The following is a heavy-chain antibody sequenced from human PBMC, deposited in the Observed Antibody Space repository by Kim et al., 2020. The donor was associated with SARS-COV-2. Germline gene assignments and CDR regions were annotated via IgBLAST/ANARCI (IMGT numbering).Heavy chain of an antibody. J-gene: IGHJ5*02. Sequence: SETLSLTCSVSGGSITGTISSWAWIRQSPGKGLEWIGTFHSSGNTYYNPSLQSRLTISIDTSKNQFSLKMRSMTAADTAVYYCARLPSGFPNWVDPWGQGTPVTVSS. D-gene: IGHD3-9*01. CDR3: ARLPSGFPNWVDP. CDR1: GGSITGTISS. V-gene: IGHV4-39*01. CDR2: FHSSGNT.